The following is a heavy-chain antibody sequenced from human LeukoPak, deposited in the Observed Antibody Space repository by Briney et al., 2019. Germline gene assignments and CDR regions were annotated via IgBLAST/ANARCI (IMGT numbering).Heavy chain of an antibody. V-gene: IGHV4-30-4*01. CDR1: GGSISRGDYY. Sequence: SQTLSLTCTVSGGSISRGDYYWSWLRQPPGKGLEWIGYIYYSGSTYYNPSLKSRVTISVDTSKNQFSLKLSYVTAADTAVYYWASVRVVPSEGAIDYWGQGTLVTVSS. J-gene: IGHJ4*02. CDR2: IYYSGST. CDR3: ASVRVVPSEGAIDY. D-gene: IGHD2-2*01.